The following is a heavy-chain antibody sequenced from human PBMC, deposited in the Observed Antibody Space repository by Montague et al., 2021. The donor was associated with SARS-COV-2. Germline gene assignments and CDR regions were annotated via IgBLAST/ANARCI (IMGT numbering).Heavy chain of an antibody. CDR2: TSYTSRWHN. Sequence: CAISGDSVSRSGVAWTCMRQSRLKGLDSLRTTSYTSRWHNDQAPSVKGRLTVNPDTSKNQFSLHLNSVTPEDTAVYYCARDGDGWEVPFDLWSQGTLVTGSS. CDR1: GDSVSRSGVA. J-gene: IGHJ4*01. D-gene: IGHD1-26*01. CDR3: ARDGDGWEVPFDL. V-gene: IGHV6-1*01.